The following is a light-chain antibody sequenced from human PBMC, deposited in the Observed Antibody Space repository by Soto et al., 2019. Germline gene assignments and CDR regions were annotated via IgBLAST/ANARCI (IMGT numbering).Light chain of an antibody. J-gene: IGKJ2*01. CDR2: SAS. Sequence: AIRMTQSPSSLSASTGDRVTITCRASQGISSYLAWYQQKPGKVPKRLIYSASTLQNGVPSRFSGTGSETEFTLTISSLQPEDFATYFCVQHSDYPFTFGQGTRLDI. CDR1: QGISSY. CDR3: VQHSDYPFT. V-gene: IGKV1-8*01.